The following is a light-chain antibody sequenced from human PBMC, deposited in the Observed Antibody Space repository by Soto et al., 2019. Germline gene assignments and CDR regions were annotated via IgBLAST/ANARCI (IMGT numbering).Light chain of an antibody. CDR2: SAS. V-gene: IGKV1-39*01. Sequence: DIPMTQSPSSLSASVGDRVTITCRASQTVSVYLNWYQQKAGKPPKLLIYSASTLQSGVPSRFSGSGSGTDFTLPISSLQPEDFATYYCQQSYSTPPEYTFGPGTKVDL. CDR3: QQSYSTPPEYT. J-gene: IGKJ3*01. CDR1: QTVSVY.